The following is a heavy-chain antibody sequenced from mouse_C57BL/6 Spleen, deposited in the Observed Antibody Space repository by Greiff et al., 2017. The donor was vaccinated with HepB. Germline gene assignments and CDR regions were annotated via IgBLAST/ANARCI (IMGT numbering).Heavy chain of an antibody. J-gene: IGHJ2*01. V-gene: IGHV1-4*01. Sequence: VQLQQSGAELVKPGASVKMSCKASGYTFTSYTMHWVKQRPGQGLEWIGYINPSSGYTKYNQKFKDKATLTADKSSSTAYMQLSSLTSAYSAVYYCARKSTRASYWGQGTTLTVSS. CDR3: ARKSTRASY. CDR1: GYTFTSYT. D-gene: IGHD3-1*01. CDR2: INPSSGYT.